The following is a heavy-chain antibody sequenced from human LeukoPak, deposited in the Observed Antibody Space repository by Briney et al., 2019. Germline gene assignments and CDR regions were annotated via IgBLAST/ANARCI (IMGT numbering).Heavy chain of an antibody. Sequence: GESLKISCKGSGYSFTNYWVAWVRQMPGKGLEWVGIIFPDDSDTTYGPSFQGQVTISADKSINTAYLQWSSLKASDTAMYFCARSRYRSASFDYWGQGTLVAVSS. V-gene: IGHV5-51*01. J-gene: IGHJ4*02. CDR2: IFPDDSDT. CDR1: GYSFTNYW. D-gene: IGHD6-19*01. CDR3: ARSRYRSASFDY.